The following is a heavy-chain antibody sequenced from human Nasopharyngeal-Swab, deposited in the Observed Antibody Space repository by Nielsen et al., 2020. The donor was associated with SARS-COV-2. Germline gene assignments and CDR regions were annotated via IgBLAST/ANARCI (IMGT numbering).Heavy chain of an antibody. CDR1: GYTFAHDW. V-gene: IGHV5-51*01. D-gene: IGHD3-3*01. CDR2: IFPDDSQT. Sequence: GESLKISCQTSGYTFAHDWIGWVRQMPGKGLEWLGIIFPDDSQTRYSPSFTGQVTISVDKSTSTAYLQWSSLKASDTAIYYCAKYYDQDGYSPWGQGTLVTVSS. J-gene: IGHJ1*01. CDR3: AKYYDQDGYSP.